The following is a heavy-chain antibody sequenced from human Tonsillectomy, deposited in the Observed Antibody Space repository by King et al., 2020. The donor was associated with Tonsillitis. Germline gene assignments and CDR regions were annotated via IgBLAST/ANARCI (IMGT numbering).Heavy chain of an antibody. D-gene: IGHD5-24*01. CDR3: ARDPRRDGYKSPPFYFYHGMDV. J-gene: IGHJ6*02. CDR2: INAGNGNT. V-gene: IGHV1-3*01. Sequence: QLVQSGAEVKKPGASVKVSCQASGYTFTSYAMHWVRQAPGQRLEWMGWINAGNGNTKYSQKFQGRVTITRDTSASTAYMELSSLRSEDTAVYYCARDPRRDGYKSPPFYFYHGMDVWGQGTTVTVSS. CDR1: GYTFTSYA.